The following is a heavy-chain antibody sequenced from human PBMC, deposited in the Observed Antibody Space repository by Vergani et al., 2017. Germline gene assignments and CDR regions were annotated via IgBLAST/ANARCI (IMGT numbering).Heavy chain of an antibody. CDR1: GFTFSGSA. CDR2: IRSKAKSYAT. CDR3: ARTLKFLDMDV. Sequence: EVQLVESGGGLVQPGGSLKLSCAASGFTFSGSAMHWVRQASGKGLEWVGRIRSKAKSYATAYAASVKGRFTISRDDSGKSVSLQMTRLRIDDTAVYFCARTLKFLDMDVWGKGTTVTVSS. J-gene: IGHJ6*04. V-gene: IGHV3-73*02. D-gene: IGHD3-3*01.